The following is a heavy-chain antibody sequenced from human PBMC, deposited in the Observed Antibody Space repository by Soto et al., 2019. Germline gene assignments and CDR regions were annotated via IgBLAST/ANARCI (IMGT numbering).Heavy chain of an antibody. V-gene: IGHV1-46*01. CDR2: INPSGGST. CDR3: ARDKKADTAVVRGGIYYYYYGMDV. CDR1: GYTFTSYY. D-gene: IGHD5-18*01. Sequence: GASVKVSCKASGYTFTSYYMHWVRQAPGQGLEWMGIINPSGGSTSYAQKVQGRVTMTRDTSTSTVYMEMSSLRAEDTAVYYCARDKKADTAVVRGGIYYYYYGMDVWGQGTTVTVSS. J-gene: IGHJ6*02.